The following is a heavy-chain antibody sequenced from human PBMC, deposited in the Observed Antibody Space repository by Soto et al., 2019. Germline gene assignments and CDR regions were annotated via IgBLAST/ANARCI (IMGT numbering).Heavy chain of an antibody. J-gene: IGHJ4*02. CDR1: GFTFSSYS. CDR3: ARGPVTGRWLSHAWYFDY. V-gene: IGHV3-48*02. CDR2: ISGSSSTI. D-gene: IGHD3-16*01. Sequence: GGSLRLSCAASGFTFSSYSMNWVRQAPGKGLEWVSYISGSSSTIYYADSVKGRFTISRDNAKNSLYLQMNSLRDEDTAVYYCARGPVTGRWLSHAWYFDYWGQGTLVTVSS.